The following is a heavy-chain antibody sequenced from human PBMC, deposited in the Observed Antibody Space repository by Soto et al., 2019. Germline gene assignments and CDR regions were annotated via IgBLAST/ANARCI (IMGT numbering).Heavy chain of an antibody. CDR3: VMVDNYVTPTPQDV. CDR1: GYIFCNYG. V-gene: IGHV1-18*01. D-gene: IGHD3-16*01. Sequence: QVQLVQSGDEVRKPGSSVKVSCKASGYIFCNYGIAWVRQAPGQGLEWMGWFSPYSGNTHYASKVQGRLTMTTDTSTSTAYMDLGRLPSDDTAVYYCVMVDNYVTPTPQDVWGQGTTVTVSS. CDR2: FSPYSGNT. J-gene: IGHJ6*02.